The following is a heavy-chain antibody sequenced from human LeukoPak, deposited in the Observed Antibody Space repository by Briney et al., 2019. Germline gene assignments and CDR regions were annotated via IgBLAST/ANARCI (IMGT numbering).Heavy chain of an antibody. CDR3: AGEAFQFGQYYFDY. D-gene: IGHD3-10*01. CDR2: INREGNDT. V-gene: IGHV3-74*01. CDR1: GFTFNSHW. J-gene: IGHJ4*02. Sequence: GGSLRLSCGASGFTFNSHWMHWVRQAPGKGLVWVSRINREGNDTIYADSVKGRFTISRDNAKNTLYLQMTSLRAEDTALYYCAGEAFQFGQYYFDYWGQGTPVTVSS.